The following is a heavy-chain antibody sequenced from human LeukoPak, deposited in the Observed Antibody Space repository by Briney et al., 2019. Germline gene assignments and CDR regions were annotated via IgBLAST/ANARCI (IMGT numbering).Heavy chain of an antibody. D-gene: IGHD3-9*01. V-gene: IGHV4-39*01. Sequence: SETLSLTCTVSGGSISSSSYYRGCIRQPPGNGLEWIGRIYYSGSTYDNPYIKSRVTISVDTSKNQFSLKLSSVTAADTAVYYCARQLLRYFDWWGQGTLVTVSS. CDR2: IYYSGST. J-gene: IGHJ4*02. CDR1: GGSISSSSYY. CDR3: ARQLLRYFDW.